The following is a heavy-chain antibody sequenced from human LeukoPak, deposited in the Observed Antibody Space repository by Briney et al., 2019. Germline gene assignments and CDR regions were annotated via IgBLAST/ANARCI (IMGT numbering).Heavy chain of an antibody. J-gene: IGHJ6*02. CDR2: IIPIFGTA. D-gene: IGHD6-13*01. CDR1: GGTFSSYA. V-gene: IGHV1-69*13. Sequence: ASVKVSCKASGGTFSSYAISWVRQAPGQGLEWMGGIIPIFGTANYAQKFQGRVTITADESTSTAYMELSSLRSEDTAVYYCARDKYSSSWYTPSYYGMDVWGQGTTATVSS. CDR3: ARDKYSSSWYTPSYYGMDV.